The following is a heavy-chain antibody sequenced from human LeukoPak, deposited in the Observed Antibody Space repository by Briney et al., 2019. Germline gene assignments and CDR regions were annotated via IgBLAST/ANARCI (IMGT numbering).Heavy chain of an antibody. J-gene: IGHJ4*02. V-gene: IGHV3-23*01. D-gene: IGHD1-26*01. CDR3: AKDVGKWESLHFFDY. CDR1: GFTFSSYS. Sequence: SGGSLRLSCAASGFTFSSYSMNWVRQAPGKGLEWISGISGSGASTYYADSVKGRFTISRDDSRNTLYLQMNSLRGDDTAVYYCAKDVGKWESLHFFDYWGQGTLVTVSS. CDR2: ISGSGAST.